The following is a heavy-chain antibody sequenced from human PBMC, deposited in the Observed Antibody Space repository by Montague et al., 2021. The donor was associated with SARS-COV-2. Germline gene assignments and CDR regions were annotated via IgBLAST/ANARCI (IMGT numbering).Heavy chain of an antibody. CDR2: IYYSGST. D-gene: IGHD6-13*01. CDR3: ARVSVAAAATRCDY. J-gene: IGHJ4*02. Sequence: SETLSLTCTVSGGSVSSGGYYWSWIRQPPGKGLEWIGCIYYSGSTNYNPSLKSRVTISLDTSKNQFSLKLTSVTAADTAVYYCARVSVAAAATRCDYWGQGTLVTVSS. CDR1: GGSVSSGGYY. V-gene: IGHV4-61*08.